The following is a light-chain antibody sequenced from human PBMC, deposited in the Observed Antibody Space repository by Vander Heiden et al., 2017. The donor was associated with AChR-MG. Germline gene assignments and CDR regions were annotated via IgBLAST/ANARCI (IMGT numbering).Light chain of an antibody. V-gene: IGKV1-39*01. CDR2: AAS. Sequence: DIQMTQSPSSLSASVGDRVTITCRASQSISSYLNWYQQKPGKAPKLLIYAASSLQSGVPSRFSGSGSGTDFTLTISSLQPEEFATYYCQQSYSRRTFGQGTKVEIK. CDR1: QSISSY. J-gene: IGKJ1*01. CDR3: QQSYSRRT.